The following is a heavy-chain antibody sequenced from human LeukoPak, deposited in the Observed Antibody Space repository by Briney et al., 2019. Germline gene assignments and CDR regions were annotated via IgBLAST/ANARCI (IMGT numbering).Heavy chain of an antibody. CDR1: GGSFSGYY. J-gene: IGHJ6*02. Sequence: SETLSLTCAVYGGSFSGYYWSWIRQPPGRGLEWIGEINHGGSTNYNPSLKSRVTISVDPSKNQFSLKLSSVTAADTAVYYCARHNEGYCSSTSCFSGLSPYYYYGMDVWGQGTTVTVSS. D-gene: IGHD2-2*01. CDR3: ARHNEGYCSSTSCFSGLSPYYYYGMDV. V-gene: IGHV4-34*01. CDR2: INHGGST.